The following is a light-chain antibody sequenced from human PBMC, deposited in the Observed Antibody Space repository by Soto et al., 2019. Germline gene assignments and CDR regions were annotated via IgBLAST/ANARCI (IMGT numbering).Light chain of an antibody. CDR2: DAY. Sequence: EVVLTQSPVTLSLSPGERATLSCRASQSFRGLLAWYQQKPGQAPRXXIYDAYNRDTGIPPRFSGSGSGTEFTLTISRLEPEDFAVYYCQQYGSSTRTFGQGTKVDIK. CDR1: QSFRGL. V-gene: IGKV3-20*01. J-gene: IGKJ1*01. CDR3: QQYGSSTRT.